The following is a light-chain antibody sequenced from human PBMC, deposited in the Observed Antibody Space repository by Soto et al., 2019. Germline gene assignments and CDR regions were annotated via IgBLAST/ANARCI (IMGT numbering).Light chain of an antibody. CDR1: QNIWNK. CDR3: QHYNDWPLT. J-gene: IGKJ4*01. CDR2: DVS. V-gene: IGKV3-15*01. Sequence: EIVMTQSPVTLSVSPGERVTLSCRASQNIWNKLAWYQQRPGQTPRLLMYDVSSRASGIPARFTGSGSQTEFTLTINSLQSEDFAVYYCQHYNDWPLTFGGGTKVDIK.